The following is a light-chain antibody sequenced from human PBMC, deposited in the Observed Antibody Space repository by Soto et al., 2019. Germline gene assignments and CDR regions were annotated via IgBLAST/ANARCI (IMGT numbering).Light chain of an antibody. Sequence: IQMTQAPFTLSASGGDIVTITCRASQTISSWLAWYQQIPGKAPKLLIYKASTLESGVPSRFSGSGSGTEFTLTISSLQPDDFATYYCQQYDIFSWTFGQGTKVDIK. CDR3: QQYDIFSWT. J-gene: IGKJ1*01. CDR2: KAS. V-gene: IGKV1-5*03. CDR1: QTISSW.